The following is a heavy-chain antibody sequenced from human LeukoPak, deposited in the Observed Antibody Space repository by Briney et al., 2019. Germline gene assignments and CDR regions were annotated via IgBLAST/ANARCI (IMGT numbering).Heavy chain of an antibody. CDR1: GGSFSSYY. V-gene: IGHV4-4*07. D-gene: IGHD1-26*01. J-gene: IGHJ2*01. CDR3: ARDRLGATGHWRIDV. CDR2: IYNSGTT. Sequence: SETLSLTCNVSGGSFSSYYWTWIRQPAGKGLEWIGRIYNSGTTNYSPSLESRVTMSLDTSKNRFSLSLSSVTAADTAVYYCARDRLGATGHWRIDVWGRGTLVTVSS.